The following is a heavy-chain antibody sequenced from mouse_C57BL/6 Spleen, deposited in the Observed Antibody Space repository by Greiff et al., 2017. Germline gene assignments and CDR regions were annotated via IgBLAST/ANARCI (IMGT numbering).Heavy chain of an antibody. Sequence: EVQLQQSGPELVKPGASVKIPCKASGYTFTDYNMVWVKQSHGKSLEWIGDIHPNNGGTIYNQKFMGKATLTVDKSSSTAYMVLRSLTSEDTAVYYCARYDSSGFDAMDYWGQGTSVTGSS. D-gene: IGHD3-2*02. V-gene: IGHV1-18*01. J-gene: IGHJ4*01. CDR2: IHPNNGGT. CDR3: ARYDSSGFDAMDY. CDR1: GYTFTDYN.